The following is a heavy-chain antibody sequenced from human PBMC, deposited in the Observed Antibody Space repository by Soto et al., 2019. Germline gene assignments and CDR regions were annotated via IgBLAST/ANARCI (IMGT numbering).Heavy chain of an antibody. V-gene: IGHV4-59*01. J-gene: IGHJ4*02. CDR3: ARVSYYDSSGYYPFDY. D-gene: IGHD3-22*01. CDR1: GGSISSYY. Sequence: SETLSLTCTVSGGSISSYYWSWIRQPPGKGLEWIGYIYYSGSTNYNPSLKSRVTISVDTSKNQFSLKLSSVTAAETAVYYCARVSYYDSSGYYPFDYWGQGTLVTVSS. CDR2: IYYSGST.